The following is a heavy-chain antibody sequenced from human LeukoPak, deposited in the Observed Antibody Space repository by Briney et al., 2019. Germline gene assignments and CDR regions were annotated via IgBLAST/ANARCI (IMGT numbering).Heavy chain of an antibody. Sequence: GGSLRLSCAASEFTFSDCGMHWVRQAPGKGLEWVALISHDGSNKYYADSAKGRFTISRDNAKNSLYLQMHSLRAEDTAVYYCARTSGDLGYYYYDMDVWGQGTTVTVSS. CDR2: ISHDGSNK. J-gene: IGHJ6*02. D-gene: IGHD7-27*01. CDR1: EFTFSDCG. CDR3: ARTSGDLGYYYYDMDV. V-gene: IGHV3-30*03.